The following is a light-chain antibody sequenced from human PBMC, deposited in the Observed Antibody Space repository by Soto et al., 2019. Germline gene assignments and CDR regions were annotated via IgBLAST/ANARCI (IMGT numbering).Light chain of an antibody. CDR2: LGS. V-gene: IGKV2-28*01. Sequence: DIVMTQSPLSLSVTPGKPASISCRSTQNLLHSNGYNFLDWYLQRPGQSPQLLIFLGSNRASGVPDRFSGSGSGTDFTLKISRVEAEDVGVYYCMQALQTPPWTFGQGTKVDIK. CDR1: QNLLHSNGYNF. J-gene: IGKJ1*01. CDR3: MQALQTPPWT.